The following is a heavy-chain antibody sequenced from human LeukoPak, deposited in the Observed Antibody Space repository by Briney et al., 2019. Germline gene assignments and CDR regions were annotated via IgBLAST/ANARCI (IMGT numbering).Heavy chain of an antibody. J-gene: IGHJ6*03. CDR1: GGSFNGYY. CDR3: ARGPYRVGPAPRGYYYYYMDV. D-gene: IGHD2-15*01. V-gene: IGHV4-34*01. CDR2: ITHSGST. Sequence: SETLSLTCAIYGGSFNGYYWSWIRQPPGKGLEWIGEITHSGSTNQNPSLESRVTISGDSSTNQFSLNLTPVTAADTAVYYCARGPYRVGPAPRGYYYYYMDVWGKGTTVTVSS.